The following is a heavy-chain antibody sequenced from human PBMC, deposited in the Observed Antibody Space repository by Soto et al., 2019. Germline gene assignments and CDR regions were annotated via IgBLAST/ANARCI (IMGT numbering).Heavy chain of an antibody. Sequence: PSETLSLTCTVSGGSISSYYWSWIRQPPGKGLEWIGYIYYSGSTNYNPSLKSRVTISVDTSKNQFSLKLSSVTAADTAVYYCASLHCVGASYPPPSGQGTLVTVSS. D-gene: IGHD2-21*02. J-gene: IGHJ5*02. V-gene: IGHV4-59*13. CDR1: GGSISSYY. CDR2: IYYSGST. CDR3: ASLHCVGASYPPP.